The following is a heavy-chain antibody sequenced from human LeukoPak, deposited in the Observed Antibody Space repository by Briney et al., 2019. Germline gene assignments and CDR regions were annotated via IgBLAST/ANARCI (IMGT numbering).Heavy chain of an antibody. CDR1: GFIFSDAW. Sequence: SGGSLRLSCAASGFIFSDAWMTWVSQAPGKGLEWVGHIKINTEGGTADYAAPVKGRFTISRDDSKNTLYLQMNSLETEDTAVYYCARATYGSSGLGYWGQGTLVTVSS. V-gene: IGHV3-15*01. D-gene: IGHD3-22*01. CDR2: IKINTEGGTA. CDR3: ARATYGSSGLGY. J-gene: IGHJ4*02.